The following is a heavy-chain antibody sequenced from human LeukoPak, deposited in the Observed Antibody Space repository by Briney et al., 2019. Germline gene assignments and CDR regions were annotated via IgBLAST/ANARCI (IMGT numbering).Heavy chain of an antibody. CDR3: ARALGGYDCN. J-gene: IGHJ4*02. D-gene: IGHD5-12*01. CDR2: IIPIFETA. Sequence: SVKVSCKTSGGIFSSYDISWVRQAPGQGLEWMGGIIPIFETANYAQKFQGRVTITADESTSTAYMELSSLRSEDTAVYYYARALGGYDCNWGQGTLVTVSS. CDR1: GGIFSSYD. V-gene: IGHV1-69*13.